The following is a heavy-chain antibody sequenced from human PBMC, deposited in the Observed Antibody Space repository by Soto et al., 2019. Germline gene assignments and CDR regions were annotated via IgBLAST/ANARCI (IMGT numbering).Heavy chain of an antibody. CDR1: GFTFSSYA. J-gene: IGHJ4*02. CDR2: ISGSGGST. D-gene: IGHD3-3*01. Sequence: GGSLRLSCAASGFTFSSYAMSWVRQAPGKGLEWVSAISGSGGSTYYADSVKGRFTISRDNSKNTLYLQMNSLRAEDTAVYYCAKVPPQTYYDFWSGPPLLPYFDYWGQGTLVIVSS. V-gene: IGHV3-23*01. CDR3: AKVPPQTYYDFWSGPPLLPYFDY.